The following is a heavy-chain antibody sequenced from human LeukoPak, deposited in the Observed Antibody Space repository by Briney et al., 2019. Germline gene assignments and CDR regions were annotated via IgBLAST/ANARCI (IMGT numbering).Heavy chain of an antibody. D-gene: IGHD5-18*01. V-gene: IGHV3-23*01. CDR2: ISGSGGST. Sequence: ETLSLTCAVYGGSFSGYYWSWVRQAPGKGLEWVSAISGSGGSTYYADSVKGRFTISRDNSKNTLYLQMNSLRAEDTAVYYCAKETRGYSYGWVDYWGQGTLVTVSS. J-gene: IGHJ4*02. CDR3: AKETRGYSYGWVDY. CDR1: GGSFSGYY.